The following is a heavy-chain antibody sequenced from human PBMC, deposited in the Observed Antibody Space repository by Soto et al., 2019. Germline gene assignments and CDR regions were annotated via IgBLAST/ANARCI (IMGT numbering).Heavy chain of an antibody. CDR2: ISSSSSYI. Sequence: EVQLVESGGGLVKPGGSLRLSCAASGFTFSSYSMNWVRQAPGKGLEWVSSISSSSSYIYYADSVKGRFTISRDNAKNSLYLQRNSLGAEATAVYYCAREGGEYRLLHPHNWFDPWGQGTLVTVSS. J-gene: IGHJ5*02. V-gene: IGHV3-21*01. CDR3: AREGGEYRLLHPHNWFDP. CDR1: GFTFSSYS. D-gene: IGHD2-2*01.